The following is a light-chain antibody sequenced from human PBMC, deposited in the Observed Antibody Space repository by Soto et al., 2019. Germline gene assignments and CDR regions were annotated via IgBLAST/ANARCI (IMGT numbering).Light chain of an antibody. J-gene: IGKJ5*01. Sequence: IQMTQSPSSLSASTGDRVTITCRTSQSISTYLNWFQQEPGKAPKLLIYDASNLETGVPSRFSGSGSGTDFTFTISSLQPEDIATYYCQQFEDFPRAIIFGQGTRLEIK. CDR2: DAS. CDR3: QQFEDFPRAII. V-gene: IGKV1-33*01. CDR1: QSISTY.